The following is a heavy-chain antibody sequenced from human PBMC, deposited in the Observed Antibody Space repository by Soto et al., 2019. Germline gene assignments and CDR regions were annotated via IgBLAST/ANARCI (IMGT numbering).Heavy chain of an antibody. J-gene: IGHJ6*03. V-gene: IGHV4-30-4*01. D-gene: IGHD3-22*01. CDR1: ANSDSSVGFL. CDR3: ARAAVGLDSISYYDY. Sequence: SETLSLTCTVSANSDSSVGFLGAWLRRPPGKRMEWFGYIYNGGSTYYRPPLERRMHMSLYATRNHNSLRLFSVTAANTAVYFCARAAVGLDSISYYDYWGKG. CDR2: IYNGGST.